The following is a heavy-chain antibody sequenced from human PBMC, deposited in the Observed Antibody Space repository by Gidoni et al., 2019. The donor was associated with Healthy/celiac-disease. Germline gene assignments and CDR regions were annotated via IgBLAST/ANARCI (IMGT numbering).Heavy chain of an antibody. J-gene: IGHJ4*02. D-gene: IGHD3-10*01. CDR1: GFTFSSYR. CDR3: ARYYGSGSYYNFDY. CDR2: ISSSSSYI. Sequence: EVQLVESGGGLVKPGGSLRLSCAASGFTFSSYRMNWVRQAPGKGLEWVSSISSSSSYIYYADSVKGRFTISRDNAKNSLYLQMNSLRAEDTAVYYCARYYGSGSYYNFDYWGQGTLVTVSS. V-gene: IGHV3-21*01.